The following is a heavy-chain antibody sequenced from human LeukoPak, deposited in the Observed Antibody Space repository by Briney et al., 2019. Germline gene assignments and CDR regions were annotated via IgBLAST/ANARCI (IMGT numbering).Heavy chain of an antibody. Sequence: GRSLRLSCAASGFTFSSYGMHWVRQAPGKGLEWVAVISYDGSNKYYADSVKGRFTISRDNSKNTLYLQMNSLRAEDTAVYYCAKWYSYGSRYMDVWGKGTTVTISS. CDR2: ISYDGSNK. V-gene: IGHV3-30*18. D-gene: IGHD5-18*01. CDR3: AKWYSYGSRYMDV. J-gene: IGHJ6*03. CDR1: GFTFSSYG.